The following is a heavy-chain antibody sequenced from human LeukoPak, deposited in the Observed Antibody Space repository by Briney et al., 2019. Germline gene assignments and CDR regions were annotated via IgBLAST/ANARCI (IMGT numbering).Heavy chain of an antibody. V-gene: IGHV3-23*01. CDR3: AKGNYYDSTGYYLTYPFDH. J-gene: IGHJ4*02. CDR1: GFTFYTHA. CDR2: ISGSGGST. D-gene: IGHD3-22*01. Sequence: GGSLRLSCATSGFTFYTHAMSWVRQAPGKGLEWVSVISGSGGSTDYADSVKGRFTISRDNSKNTLYLQMNSLRAEDTAVYYCAKGNYYDSTGYYLTYPFDHWGQGTLVTVSS.